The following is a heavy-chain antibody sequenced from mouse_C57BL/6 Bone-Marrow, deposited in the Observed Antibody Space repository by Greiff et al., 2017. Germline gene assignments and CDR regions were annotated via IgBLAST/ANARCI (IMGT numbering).Heavy chain of an antibody. CDR2: IWSGGST. CDR1: GFSFTIYF. D-gene: IGHD2-1*01. CDR3: ARNGISTPFDY. Sequence: AKLMESAPVLLPPPHRLSPTRTFPGFSFTIYFLHFVRQSPGKGLELLGVIWSGGSTDYNAAFISRLSISKDNSKSQVFFKMNSLQADDTAIYYCARNGISTPFDYWGQGTTLTVSS. V-gene: IGHV2-2*01. J-gene: IGHJ2*01.